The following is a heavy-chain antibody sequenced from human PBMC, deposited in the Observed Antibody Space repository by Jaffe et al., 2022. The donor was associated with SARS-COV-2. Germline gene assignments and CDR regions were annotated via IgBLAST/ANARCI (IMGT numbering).Heavy chain of an antibody. D-gene: IGHD6-13*01. CDR3: ARSWYPDPYYFDY. Sequence: QVQLQESGPGLVKPSQTLSLTCTVSGGSISSGSYYWSWIRQPAGKGLEWIGRIYTSGSTNYNPSLKSRVTISVDTSKNQFSLKLSSVTAADTAVYYCARSWYPDPYYFDYWGQGTLVTVSS. CDR2: IYTSGST. J-gene: IGHJ4*02. V-gene: IGHV4-61*02. CDR1: GGSISSGSYY.